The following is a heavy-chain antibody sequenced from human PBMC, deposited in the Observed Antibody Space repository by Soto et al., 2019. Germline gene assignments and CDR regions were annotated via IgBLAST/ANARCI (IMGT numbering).Heavy chain of an antibody. CDR2: IDPSDSYT. D-gene: IGHD3-3*01. Sequence: GECRKIYCRRSVCCPTQYRNSSIRQMPGQGPEWMGRIDPSDSYTNNSPSLQGQVTISADKSISTAYLQWSSLKASDTAMYYCARCGFLEWLRLSGYGMHVWGQGTTVTVSS. CDR3: ARCGFLEWLRLSGYGMHV. J-gene: IGHJ6*02. CDR1: VCCPTQYR. V-gene: IGHV5-10-1*01.